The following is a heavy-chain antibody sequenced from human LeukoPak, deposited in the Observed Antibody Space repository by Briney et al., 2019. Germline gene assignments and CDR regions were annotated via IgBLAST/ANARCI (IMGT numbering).Heavy chain of an antibody. D-gene: IGHD1-1*01. J-gene: IGHJ4*02. CDR1: GGSITSNF. CDR2: LYNSGST. V-gene: IGHV4-59*08. Sequence: SETLSLTCTVSGGSITSNFWSWIRQPPGKGLQWIGYLYNSGSTSYNPSLKSRATISGDTSKNQLSLRLNSVTAADTAVYYCARAQPNWNPPDYWGQGTLVTVSS. CDR3: ARAQPNWNPPDY.